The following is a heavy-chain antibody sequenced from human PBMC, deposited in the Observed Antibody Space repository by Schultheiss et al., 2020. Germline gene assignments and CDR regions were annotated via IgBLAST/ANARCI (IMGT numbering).Heavy chain of an antibody. J-gene: IGHJ3*02. CDR1: GGSFSGYY. CDR3: ARTSGVARDDAFDI. D-gene: IGHD3-3*01. V-gene: IGHV4-34*01. Sequence: GSLRLSCAVYGGSFSGYYWSWIRQPPGKGLEWIGEINHSGSTNYNPSLKSRVTISVDTSKNQFSLKLSSVTAADTAVYYCARTSGVARDDAFDIWGQGTMVTVSS. CDR2: INHSGST.